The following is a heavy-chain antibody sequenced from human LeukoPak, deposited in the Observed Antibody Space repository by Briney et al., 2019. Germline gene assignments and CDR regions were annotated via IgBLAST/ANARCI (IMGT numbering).Heavy chain of an antibody. Sequence: PGGSLRLSCVASGFTFSSYDMSWVRQAPGKGLEWVSGINDRGDSTYYADSVKGRFTISRDNSKNTLYLQMNSLTAEDTAVYYCARELPHYYDSSGYYPRIYYYYYMDVWGKGTTVTISS. CDR3: ARELPHYYDSSGYYPRIYYYYYMDV. J-gene: IGHJ6*03. D-gene: IGHD3-22*01. V-gene: IGHV3-23*01. CDR2: INDRGDST. CDR1: GFTFSSYD.